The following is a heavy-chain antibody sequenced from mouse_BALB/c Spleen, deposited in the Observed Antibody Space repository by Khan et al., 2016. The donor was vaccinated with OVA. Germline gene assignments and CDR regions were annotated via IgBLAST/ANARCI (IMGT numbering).Heavy chain of an antibody. CDR3: ARLEDI. CDR2: IWAGGGT. CDR1: GFSFTSYG. J-gene: IGHJ2*01. V-gene: IGHV2-9*02. D-gene: IGHD1-3*01. Sequence: QVQLKESGPGLVAPSQTLSITCTVSGFSFTSYGVHWVRQPPGKGLEWLGVIWAGGGTTYNSALISRLSISKDNSKSQVFLKMNSLQTDETVMYYCARLEDIWGQGTTLTGSS.